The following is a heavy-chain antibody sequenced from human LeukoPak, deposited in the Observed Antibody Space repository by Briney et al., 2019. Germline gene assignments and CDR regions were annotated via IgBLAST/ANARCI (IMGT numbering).Heavy chain of an antibody. J-gene: IGHJ4*02. CDR1: GYTFTGYY. Sequence: ASVKVSCKASGYTFTGYYMHWVRQAPGQGLEWMGWINPNSGGTNYEQKFQGRVTMTRDTSISTAYMELSMLRSDDTAVYYCAREDTMGWGVIKWRFWGQGTLVTVSS. D-gene: IGHD3-10*01. CDR3: AREDTMGWGVIKWRF. V-gene: IGHV1-2*02. CDR2: INPNSGGT.